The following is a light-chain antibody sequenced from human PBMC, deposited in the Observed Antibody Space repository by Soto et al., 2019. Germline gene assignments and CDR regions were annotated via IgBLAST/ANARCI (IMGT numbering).Light chain of an antibody. Sequence: QSVLTQPPSVSGAPGQRVTISCTGSSSNIGAGYDVHWYQQLPGTAPKLLIYVNSNRPSGVSDRFSGSKSVTSAALAITGLQAEDEEDYYCQSYDSSLSGSGVFGGGTKLTVL. CDR2: VNS. J-gene: IGLJ2*01. V-gene: IGLV1-40*01. CDR3: QSYDSSLSGSGV. CDR1: SSNIGAGYD.